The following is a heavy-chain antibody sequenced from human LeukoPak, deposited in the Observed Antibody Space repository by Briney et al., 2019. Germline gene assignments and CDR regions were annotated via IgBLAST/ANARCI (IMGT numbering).Heavy chain of an antibody. V-gene: IGHV1-2*02. CDR3: ATGYSSGWSNYYYYMDV. Sequence: ASVKVSCKASGYTFTGYYMHWVRQAPGQGLEWMGWINPNSGGTNYAQKFQGRVTMTRDTSISTAYMELSRLRSDDTAVYYCATGYSSGWSNYYYYMDVWGKGTTVTVSS. D-gene: IGHD6-19*01. CDR2: INPNSGGT. CDR1: GYTFTGYY. J-gene: IGHJ6*03.